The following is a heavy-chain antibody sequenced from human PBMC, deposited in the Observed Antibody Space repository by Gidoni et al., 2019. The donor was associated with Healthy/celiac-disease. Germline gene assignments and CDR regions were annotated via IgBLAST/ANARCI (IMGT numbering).Heavy chain of an antibody. CDR3: AREPGPQYDFWSGYYGDWFDP. CDR1: GGSFSGYY. Sequence: QVQLQQWGAGLLTPSEPLSPPCAVYGGSFSGYYCSWIRQPPGKGLEWIGEINHSGSTHHNPSLKSRVTISVDTSKNQFSLKLSSVTAADTAVYYCAREPGPQYDFWSGYYGDWFDPWGQGTLVTVSS. D-gene: IGHD3-3*01. CDR2: INHSGST. J-gene: IGHJ5*02. V-gene: IGHV4-34*01.